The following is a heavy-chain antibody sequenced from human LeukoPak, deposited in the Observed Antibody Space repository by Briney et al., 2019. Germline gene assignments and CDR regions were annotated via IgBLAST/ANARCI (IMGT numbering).Heavy chain of an antibody. CDR1: GFTLSNYW. J-gene: IGHJ4*02. CDR2: INADGSSA. Sequence: PGGSPRLSCAASGFTLSNYWMHWVRQAPGKGLVWVSRINADGSSASYADSVKGRFTISRDNAKNTLYLQMNSLRVEDTAMYYCGYGSGWIFDCRGQGALVTVSS. V-gene: IGHV3-74*01. D-gene: IGHD6-19*01. CDR3: GYGSGWIFDC.